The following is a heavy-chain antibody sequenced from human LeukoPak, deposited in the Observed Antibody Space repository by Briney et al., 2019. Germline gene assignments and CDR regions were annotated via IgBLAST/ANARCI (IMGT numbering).Heavy chain of an antibody. CDR3: ARDLGYGSGSYLD. V-gene: IGHV1-69*05. CDR1: GGTFSSYA. D-gene: IGHD3-10*01. CDR2: IIPIFGTA. Sequence: ASVKVSCKASGGTFSSYAISWVRQAPGQGLEWMGGIIPIFGTANYAQKFQGRVTITTDESTSTAYMELSSLRSEDTAAYYCARDLGYGSGSYLDWGQGTLVTVSS. J-gene: IGHJ4*02.